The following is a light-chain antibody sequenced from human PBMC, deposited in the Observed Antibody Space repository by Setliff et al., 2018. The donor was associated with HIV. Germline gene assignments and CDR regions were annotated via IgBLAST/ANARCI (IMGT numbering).Light chain of an antibody. Sequence: QSALTQPASVSGSPGQSITISCTGTSNDVGVYNYVSWYQHHPGKAPKLVIYEVNKRPSGVPDRFSGSKSDNTASLTVSGLQADDEADYYCSAYAGRNNYVFGSGTKVTVL. V-gene: IGLV2-8*01. CDR1: SNDVGVYNY. J-gene: IGLJ1*01. CDR2: EVN. CDR3: SAYAGRNNYV.